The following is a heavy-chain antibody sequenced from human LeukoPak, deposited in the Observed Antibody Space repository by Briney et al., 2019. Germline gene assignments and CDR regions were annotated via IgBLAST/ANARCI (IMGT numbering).Heavy chain of an antibody. CDR3: ARANYDYFYGMDV. V-gene: IGHV4-59*01. Sequence: SETLSLTCTVSGSGGSISNYYWSWIRQPPGKGLEWIGYIYYSGSTNHNPSLKSRVTMSVHTSKKQFSLKLSSVTAADTAVYYCARANYDYFYGMDVWGQGTTVTVSS. CDR2: IYYSGST. J-gene: IGHJ6*02. CDR1: GGSISNYY.